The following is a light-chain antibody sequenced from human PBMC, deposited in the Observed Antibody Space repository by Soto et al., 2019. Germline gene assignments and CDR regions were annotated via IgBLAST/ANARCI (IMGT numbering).Light chain of an antibody. Sequence: QSVLTQPPSLSGTPGQRGTISCSGSNSNIGRSSVNWYQHLPGTAPKILISSDDERPSGVPDRFSGSKSGTSDSLAISGLQSEDEAEYYCAAWDENLNGPLFGGGTKLTVL. CDR1: NSNIGRSS. CDR3: AAWDENLNGPL. J-gene: IGLJ3*02. V-gene: IGLV1-44*01. CDR2: SDD.